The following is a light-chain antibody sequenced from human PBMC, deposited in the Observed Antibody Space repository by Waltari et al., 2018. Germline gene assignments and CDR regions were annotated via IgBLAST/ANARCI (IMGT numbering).Light chain of an antibody. Sequence: QSALTQPASVSGSPGQSITISCTGTSSDVGVYNYVSWYQQHPGKPPKLMIYDVSNRPSGVSNRFSGSKSGNTASLTISGLQAEDEADYYCSSFTISSTWVFGGGTKLTVL. CDR2: DVS. CDR1: SSDVGVYNY. J-gene: IGLJ3*02. CDR3: SSFTISSTWV. V-gene: IGLV2-14*01.